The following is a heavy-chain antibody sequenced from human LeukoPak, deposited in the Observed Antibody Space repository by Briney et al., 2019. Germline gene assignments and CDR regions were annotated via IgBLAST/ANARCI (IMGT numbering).Heavy chain of an antibody. CDR2: IKQDGSEK. Sequence: RGSLRLSCAASGFTFNTYWMSWVRQAPGKGLEWVAKIKQDGSEKYYVDSVKGRFIISRDNAENSLYLQMNSLRAEDTAAYYCARGKGPDPWGQGTLVTVSS. CDR3: ARGKGPDP. J-gene: IGHJ5*02. CDR1: GFTFNTYW. V-gene: IGHV3-7*04.